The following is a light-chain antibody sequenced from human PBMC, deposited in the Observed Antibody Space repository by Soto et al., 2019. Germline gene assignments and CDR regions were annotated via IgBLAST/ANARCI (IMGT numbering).Light chain of an antibody. CDR3: LLTYSGARV. CDR2: DTN. CDR1: TGAVTTDHF. J-gene: IGLJ3*02. Sequence: QSVVTQEPSLTVSPGGTVTLTCGSSTGAVTTDHFPYWFQQKPGQAPRTLIYDTNNKYSWTPARFSGSLLGDKAALTLSGAQPEDEADYYCLLTYSGARVFGGGTKVTVL. V-gene: IGLV7-46*01.